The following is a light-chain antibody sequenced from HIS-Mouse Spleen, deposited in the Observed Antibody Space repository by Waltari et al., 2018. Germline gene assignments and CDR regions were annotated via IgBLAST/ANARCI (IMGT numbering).Light chain of an antibody. CDR1: ALPKKC. V-gene: IGLV3-10*01. CDR2: EDS. J-gene: IGLJ2*01. CDR3: YSTDSSGNHRV. Sequence: SYELTQPPSVSVAPGQTARITCSGDALPKKCAYWYQQKSGQAPVLVISEDSKRPSGIPERFSGSSSGTMATLTISGAQVEDEADYYCYSTDSSGNHRVFGGGTKLTVL.